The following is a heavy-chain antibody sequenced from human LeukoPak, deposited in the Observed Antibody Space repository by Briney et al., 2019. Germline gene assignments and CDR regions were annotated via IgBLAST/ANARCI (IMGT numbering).Heavy chain of an antibody. D-gene: IGHD1-26*01. J-gene: IGHJ4*01. CDR3: ARHIVGAMAFDY. Sequence: SETLSLTCTVSGGSISSSSYYWGWIRQPPGKGLEWIGSIYYSGSTYYNPSLKSRVTISVDTSKNQFSLKLSSVTAADTAVYYCARHIVGAMAFDYWGHGTLVTVSS. CDR2: IYYSGST. V-gene: IGHV4-39*01. CDR1: GGSISSSSYY.